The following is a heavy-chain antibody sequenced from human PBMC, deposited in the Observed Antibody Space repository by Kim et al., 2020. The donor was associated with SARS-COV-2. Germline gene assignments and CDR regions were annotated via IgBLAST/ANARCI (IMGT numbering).Heavy chain of an antibody. J-gene: IGHJ3*02. CDR3: AKDISGPRDPWVVVITGDAFDI. CDR1: GFAFDDYA. V-gene: IGHV3-9*01. CDR2: ISWNSGSI. Sequence: GGSLRLSCAASGFAFDDYAMHWVRQAPGKGLEWVSGISWNSGSIGYADSVKGRFTISRDNAKNSLYLQMNSLRAEDTALYYCAKDISGPRDPWVVVITGDAFDIWGQGTMVTVSS. D-gene: IGHD3-22*01.